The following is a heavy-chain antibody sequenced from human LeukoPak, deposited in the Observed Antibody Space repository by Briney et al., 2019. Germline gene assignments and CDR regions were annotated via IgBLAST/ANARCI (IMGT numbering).Heavy chain of an antibody. CDR3: ARAGNYDILTGYFGFDP. Sequence: SETLSLTCTVSGGSTSSYYWSWIRQPPGKGLEWIGYIYYSGSTNYNPSLKSRVTISVDTSKNQFSLKLSSVTAADTAVYYCARAGNYDILTGYFGFDPWGQGTLVTVSS. V-gene: IGHV4-59*01. CDR1: GGSTSSYY. J-gene: IGHJ5*02. D-gene: IGHD3-9*01. CDR2: IYYSGST.